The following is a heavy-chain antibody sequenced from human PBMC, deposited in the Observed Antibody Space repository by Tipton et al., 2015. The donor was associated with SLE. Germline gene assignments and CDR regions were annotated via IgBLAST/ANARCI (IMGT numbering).Heavy chain of an antibody. J-gene: IGHJ6*04. CDR2: ISSSGSTI. Sequence: GSLRLSCAASGFTFSDYYMSWIRQAPGKGLERVSYISSSGSTIYYAGSVKGPFTISRDNAKNSLYMQMNSLRAEVTAVYYGATEGSSWYYYSHMYVWGKVTTVAVSS. CDR1: GFTFSDYY. CDR3: ATEGSSWYYYSHMYV. D-gene: IGHD2-15*01. V-gene: IGHV3-11*01.